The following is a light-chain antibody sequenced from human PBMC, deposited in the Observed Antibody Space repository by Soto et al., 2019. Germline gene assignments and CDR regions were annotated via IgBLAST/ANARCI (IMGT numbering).Light chain of an antibody. Sequence: QSALTQPPSASGSPGQSVTISCTGTSSDVGGYNYVSWYQQHPGKAPKLMIYEVSKRPSGVPDRFSGSKSGNTASLTVSGLQAEDEADYYCSSYAGSNNSVFGTGTKVNVL. CDR3: SSYAGSNNSV. J-gene: IGLJ1*01. CDR2: EVS. V-gene: IGLV2-8*01. CDR1: SSDVGGYNY.